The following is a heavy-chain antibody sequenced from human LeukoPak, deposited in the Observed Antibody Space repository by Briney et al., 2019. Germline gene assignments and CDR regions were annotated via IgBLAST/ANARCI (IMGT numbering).Heavy chain of an antibody. CDR3: ARTEGYYYDSSGGLSAFDI. Sequence: SGPALVKPTQTLTLTCTFSGFSLSTSGMCVSWIRQPPGKALEWLARIDWDDDKYYSTSLKTRLTISKDTSKNQVVLTMTNMDPVDTATYYCARTEGYYYDSSGGLSAFDIWGQGTMVTVSS. CDR1: GFSLSTSGMC. CDR2: IDWDDDK. J-gene: IGHJ3*02. V-gene: IGHV2-70*11. D-gene: IGHD3-22*01.